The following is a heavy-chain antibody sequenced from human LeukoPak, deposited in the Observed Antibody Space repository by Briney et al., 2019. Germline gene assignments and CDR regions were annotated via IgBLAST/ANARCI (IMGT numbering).Heavy chain of an antibody. CDR3: ARDAPSYGSGSY. CDR1: GFTFSSYE. J-gene: IGHJ4*02. V-gene: IGHV3-21*01. Sequence: GGSLRLSCAASGFTFSSYEMNWVRQAPGKGLEWVSSISSSSSYIYYADSVKGRFTISRDNAKNSLYLQMNSLRAEDTAVYYCARDAPSYGSGSYWGQGTLVTVSS. CDR2: ISSSSSYI. D-gene: IGHD3-10*01.